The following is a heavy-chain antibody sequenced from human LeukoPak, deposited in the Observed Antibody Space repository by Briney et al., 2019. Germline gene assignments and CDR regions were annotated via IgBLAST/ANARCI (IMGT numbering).Heavy chain of an antibody. CDR1: GWSLSPYL. D-gene: IGHD6-19*01. Sequence: SVGLSLPYPVSGWSLSPYLRGWLRPAPRKGVEWTGYIYYSGSTNYNPSLKSRVTISVDTSKNQFSLKLSSVTAADTAIYYCARAVSGRFDYWGQGTLVTVSS. V-gene: IGHV4-59*12. CDR3: ARAVSGRFDY. CDR2: IYYSGST. J-gene: IGHJ4*02.